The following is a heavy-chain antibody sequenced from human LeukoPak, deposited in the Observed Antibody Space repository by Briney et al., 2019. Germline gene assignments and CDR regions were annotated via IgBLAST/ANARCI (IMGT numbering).Heavy chain of an antibody. CDR1: GYTFTSYA. D-gene: IGHD2-15*01. Sequence: GASVKVSCKASGYTFTSYAMHWVRQAPGQRLEWMGWINAGNGNTKYSQKFQGRVTITRDTSASTAYMELSSLRSEDTAVYYCARAWLGYCSGGSCYHDYWGQGTLVTVSS. CDR3: ARAWLGYCSGGSCYHDY. V-gene: IGHV1-3*01. J-gene: IGHJ4*02. CDR2: INAGNGNT.